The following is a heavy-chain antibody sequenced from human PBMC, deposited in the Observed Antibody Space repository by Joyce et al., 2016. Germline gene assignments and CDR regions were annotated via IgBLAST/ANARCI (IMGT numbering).Heavy chain of an antibody. Sequence: QVQLVQSGAEVKKPGSSVKVSCKASGGSFTNYSINWVRQAPGQGLEWMGGIIPFFGTANYAQNFQGRVTITADESTGTSYMVLTTLRSEDTAVYYCARERVKVAKCYFDLWGPGILVTVSS. CDR2: IIPFFGTA. J-gene: IGHJ2*01. CDR1: GGSFTNYS. CDR3: ARERVKVAKCYFDL. V-gene: IGHV1-69*01. D-gene: IGHD2-15*01.